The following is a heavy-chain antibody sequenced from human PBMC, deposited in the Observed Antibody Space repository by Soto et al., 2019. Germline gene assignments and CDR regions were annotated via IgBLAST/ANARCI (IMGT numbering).Heavy chain of an antibody. D-gene: IGHD6-13*01. V-gene: IGHV3-23*01. CDR1: GFXLSSYA. Sequence: GGSLRLSCAASGFXLSSYAMSWVLQAPGKGLEWVSGISGSGGSTYYADSVKGRFTISRDNPKNTLYLQMNSLRAEDTAVYYCAKGRGYSSSWAPLDYWGQGTLLTVSS. CDR2: ISGSGGST. CDR3: AKGRGYSSSWAPLDY. J-gene: IGHJ4*02.